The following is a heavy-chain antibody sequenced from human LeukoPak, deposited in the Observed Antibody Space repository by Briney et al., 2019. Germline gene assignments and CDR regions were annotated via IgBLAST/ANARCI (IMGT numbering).Heavy chain of an antibody. V-gene: IGHV3-30*02. J-gene: IGHJ4*02. D-gene: IGHD2-2*01. CDR2: IRYDGSNE. CDR3: AKIEGKYQLANIPDS. CDR1: GFTFSYYG. Sequence: PGGSLRLSCVASGFTFSYYGMLWVRQAPGKGLEWVACIRYDGSNEYYAESVKGRFTISRDNSKNALYLQMNSLRVEDTAAYYCAKIEGKYQLANIPDSWGQGTLVTVSS.